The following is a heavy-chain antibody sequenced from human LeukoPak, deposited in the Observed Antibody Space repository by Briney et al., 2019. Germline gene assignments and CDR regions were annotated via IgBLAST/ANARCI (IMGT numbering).Heavy chain of an antibody. Sequence: GGSLRLSCAASGFTFSSSGMHWVRQAPGKGLEWVAVIWYDESNKYYADSVKGRFTISRDNSKNTLYLQMNSLRAEDTAVYYCARPYSNYAWCFDYWGQGTLVTVSS. V-gene: IGHV3-33*01. J-gene: IGHJ4*02. CDR1: GFTFSSSG. D-gene: IGHD4-11*01. CDR2: IWYDESNK. CDR3: ARPYSNYAWCFDY.